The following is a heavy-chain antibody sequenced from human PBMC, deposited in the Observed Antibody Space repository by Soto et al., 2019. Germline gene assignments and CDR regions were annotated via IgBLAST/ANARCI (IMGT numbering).Heavy chain of an antibody. CDR3: ARDTIYDSSGYYLANYGMDV. CDR1: GFTFSSYS. CDR2: ISSSSSTI. Sequence: GGSLRLSCAASGFTFSSYSMSWVRQAPGKGLEWVSYISSSSSTIYYADSVKGRFTISRDNAKNSLYLQMNSLRDEDTAVYYCARDTIYDSSGYYLANYGMDVWGQGTAVTVSS. J-gene: IGHJ6*02. D-gene: IGHD3-22*01. V-gene: IGHV3-48*02.